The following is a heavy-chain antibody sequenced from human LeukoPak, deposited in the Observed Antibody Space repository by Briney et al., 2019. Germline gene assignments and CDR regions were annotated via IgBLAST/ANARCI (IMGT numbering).Heavy chain of an antibody. J-gene: IGHJ4*02. D-gene: IGHD6-13*01. V-gene: IGHV3-30*03. Sequence: GGSLRLSCAASGFTFSSYGMHWVRQAPGKGLEWVAVISYDGRNKYYADSVKGRLTISRDNSKNTLYLQMNSLRAEDTAVYYCARDSFGYSSSWYTTGLRYWGQGTLVTVSS. CDR1: GFTFSSYG. CDR3: ARDSFGYSSSWYTTGLRY. CDR2: ISYDGRNK.